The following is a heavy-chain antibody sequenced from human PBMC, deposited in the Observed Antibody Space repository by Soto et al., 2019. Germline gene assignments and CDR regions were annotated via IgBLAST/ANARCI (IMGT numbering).Heavy chain of an antibody. J-gene: IGHJ4*02. V-gene: IGHV3-23*01. CDR3: AKTMPPQGYFDYVPDDY. CDR1: GFTFSSYA. D-gene: IGHD3-9*01. Sequence: GGSLRLSCAASGFTFSSYAMSWVRQAPGKGLEWVSAISGSGGSTYYADSVKGRFTISRDNSKNTLYLEMNSLRAEDTAVYYCAKTMPPQGYFDYVPDDYWGQGTLVTVSS. CDR2: ISGSGGST.